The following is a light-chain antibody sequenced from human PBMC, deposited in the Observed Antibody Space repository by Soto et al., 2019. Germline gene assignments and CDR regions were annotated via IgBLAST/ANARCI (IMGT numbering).Light chain of an antibody. CDR1: QGIRND. Sequence: ANQMTQSPSSLSASVGDRVTITCRASQGIRNDLGWYQQKPGKAPKLLIYGASSLQSDVPSRFSGSGSGTDFTLTISSLQPEDFATYYCLQDDSYPLTFGGGTKVEIK. CDR3: LQDDSYPLT. CDR2: GAS. J-gene: IGKJ4*01. V-gene: IGKV1-6*01.